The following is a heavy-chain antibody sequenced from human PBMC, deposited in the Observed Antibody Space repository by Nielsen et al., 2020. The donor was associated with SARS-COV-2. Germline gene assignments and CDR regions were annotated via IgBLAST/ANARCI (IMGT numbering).Heavy chain of an antibody. D-gene: IGHD3-10*01. CDR2: ISGYNGDT. Sequence: ALVKVSCKASGYTFTNYGISWVRQAPGQGLEWMGWISGYNGDTNYAQKFQGRVTMTTDTSTRTAYMELRSLTSDDTAVYYCARGTDSGLYWGQGTLVTVSS. CDR3: ARGTDSGLY. CDR1: GYTFTNYG. V-gene: IGHV1-18*04. J-gene: IGHJ4*02.